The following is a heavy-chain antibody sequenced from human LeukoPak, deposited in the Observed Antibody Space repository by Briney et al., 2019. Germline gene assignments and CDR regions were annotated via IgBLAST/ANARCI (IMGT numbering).Heavy chain of an antibody. J-gene: IGHJ4*02. Sequence: GGSLRLSCAASGFTFSSYAMSWVRQAPGKGLEWVSAISGSGGSTYYADSVKGRFTISRDNSKNTLYLQMNSLRAEDTAVYYCAKSGLGGSSWYSVLYYFDYWGQGTPVTVSS. CDR3: AKSGLGGSSWYSVLYYFDY. D-gene: IGHD6-13*01. V-gene: IGHV3-23*01. CDR2: ISGSGGST. CDR1: GFTFSSYA.